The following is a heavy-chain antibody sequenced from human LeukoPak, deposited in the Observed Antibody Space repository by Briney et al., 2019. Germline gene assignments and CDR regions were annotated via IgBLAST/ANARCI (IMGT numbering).Heavy chain of an antibody. CDR1: GFTFSNYA. CDR2: ISGNGDNT. J-gene: IGHJ5*02. D-gene: IGHD6-19*01. V-gene: IGHV3-23*01. Sequence: PGGSLRLSCAASGFTFSNYAMTWVRQAPGKGLEWVSTISGNGDNTYYSDSVKGRFTISRDNAKNSLYLQMNSLRAEDTAVYYCARDDSGWYRWFDPWGQGTLVTVSS. CDR3: ARDDSGWYRWFDP.